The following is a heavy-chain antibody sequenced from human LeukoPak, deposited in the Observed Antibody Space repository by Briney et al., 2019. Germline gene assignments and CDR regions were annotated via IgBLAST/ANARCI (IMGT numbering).Heavy chain of an antibody. CDR1: GFTFSSYS. Sequence: GSLRLSCAASGFTFSSYSMNWVRQAPGKGLEWVSYISSSSSTIYYADSVKGRFTISRDNAKNSLYLQMNSLRAEDTAVYYCARDLPNYGSGSNFDYWGQGTLATVSS. CDR3: ARDLPNYGSGSNFDY. J-gene: IGHJ4*02. CDR2: ISSSSSTI. V-gene: IGHV3-48*04. D-gene: IGHD3-10*01.